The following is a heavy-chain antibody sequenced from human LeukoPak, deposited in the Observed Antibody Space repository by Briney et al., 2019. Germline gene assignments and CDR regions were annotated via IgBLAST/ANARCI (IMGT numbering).Heavy chain of an antibody. CDR2: FDHRGRT. CDR1: GGSFSRPF. J-gene: IGHJ5*01. V-gene: IGHV4-34*01. CDR3: ARAERRINLARGVFGSHFDS. Sequence: SETLSLTCAVSGGSFSRPFWSWIRQIPGKGLEWIGEFDHRGRTDYNPSLEGRVTMSVDTSKNQFSLRLTSVTAADTAVYFCARAERRINLARGVFGSHFDSWGQGTLVSVSS. D-gene: IGHD3-10*01.